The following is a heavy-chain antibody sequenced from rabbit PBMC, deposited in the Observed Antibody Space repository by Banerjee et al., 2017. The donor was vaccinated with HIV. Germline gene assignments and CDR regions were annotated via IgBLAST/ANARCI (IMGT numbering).Heavy chain of an antibody. D-gene: IGHD2-1*01. CDR1: EFDLNYYYY. CDR2: FYAGSSGNT. V-gene: IGHV1S40*01. CDR3: ARGGFNGGDGHNL. Sequence: QSLEESGGGLVKPGASLTLTCKASEFDLNYYYYMCWVRQAPGKGPEWIACFYAGSSGNTYYASWAKGRFTISKTSSTTVTLQMTSLTVADTATYFCARGGFNGGDGHNLWGPGTLVTVS. J-gene: IGHJ4*01.